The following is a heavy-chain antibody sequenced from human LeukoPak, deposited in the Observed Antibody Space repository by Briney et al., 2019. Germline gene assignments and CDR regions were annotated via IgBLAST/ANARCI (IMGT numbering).Heavy chain of an antibody. CDR3: ARGLYFDY. CDR2: TYYRSRWFN. Sequence: SQTLSLTCAISGDSVSSNSAAWTWIRQSPSRGLEWLGRTYYRSRWFNDYAVSVKSRITINPDTSKNEFSLQLNSVTPEDTAVYYCARGLYFDYWDQGTLVTVSS. CDR1: GDSVSSNSAA. V-gene: IGHV6-1*01. J-gene: IGHJ4*02.